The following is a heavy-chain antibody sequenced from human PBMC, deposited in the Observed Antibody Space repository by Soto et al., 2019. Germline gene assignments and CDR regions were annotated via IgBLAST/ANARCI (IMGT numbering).Heavy chain of an antibody. J-gene: IGHJ3*02. CDR1: GFTFDDYA. Sequence: GGSLRLSCAASGFTFDDYAMHWVRQAPGKGLEWVSGISWNSGSIGYADSVKGRFTISRDNAKNSLYLQMNSLRAEDTALYYCAKGYYDYVWGSYRYGGAFDIWGQGTMVTVSS. D-gene: IGHD3-16*02. V-gene: IGHV3-9*01. CDR3: AKGYYDYVWGSYRYGGAFDI. CDR2: ISWNSGSI.